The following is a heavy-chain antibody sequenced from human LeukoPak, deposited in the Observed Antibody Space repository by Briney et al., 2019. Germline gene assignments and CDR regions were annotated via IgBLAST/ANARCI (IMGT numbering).Heavy chain of an antibody. CDR3: ARDRDAIQLVAFDI. CDR1: GFNFSSYA. D-gene: IGHD1-1*01. V-gene: IGHV3-30-3*01. CDR2: ISYDGSNK. J-gene: IGHJ3*02. Sequence: GGSLRLSCAASGFNFSSYAMHWVRQAPGKGLEWVAVISYDGSNKYYADSVKGRFTISRDNSKNTLYLQMNSLRAEDTAVYYCARDRDAIQLVAFDIWGQGTMVTVSS.